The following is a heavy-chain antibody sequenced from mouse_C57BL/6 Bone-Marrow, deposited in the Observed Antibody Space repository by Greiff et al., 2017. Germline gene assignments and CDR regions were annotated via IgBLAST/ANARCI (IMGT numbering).Heavy chain of an antibody. D-gene: IGHD1-1*01. Sequence: QVQLQQPGAELVKPGASVKMSCKASGYTFTSYWITWVKQRPGQGLEWIGDIYPGSGSTNYNEKFKSKATLTVDTSSSTAYMQLSSLTSEDSAVYYCASQFITTVVADWYFDVWGTGTTVTVSS. V-gene: IGHV1-55*01. J-gene: IGHJ1*03. CDR2: IYPGSGST. CDR3: ASQFITTVVADWYFDV. CDR1: GYTFTSYW.